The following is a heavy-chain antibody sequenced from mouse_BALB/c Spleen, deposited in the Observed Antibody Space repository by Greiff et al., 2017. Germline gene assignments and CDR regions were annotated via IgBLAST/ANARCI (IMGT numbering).Heavy chain of an antibody. CDR3: ARGGTAPALSWFAY. V-gene: IGHV1-54*01. CDR2: INPGSGGT. D-gene: IGHD3-2*01. Sequence: VQLQQSGAELVRPGTSVKVSCKASGYAFTNYLIEWVKQRPGQGLEWIGVINPGSGGTNYNEKFKGKATLTADKSSSTAYMQLSSLTSDDSAVYFCARGGTAPALSWFAYWGQGTLVTVSA. J-gene: IGHJ3*01. CDR1: GYAFTNYL.